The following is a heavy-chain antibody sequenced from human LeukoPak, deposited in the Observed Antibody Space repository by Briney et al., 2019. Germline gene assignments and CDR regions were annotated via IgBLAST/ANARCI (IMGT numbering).Heavy chain of an antibody. D-gene: IGHD3-3*01. CDR2: INHSGST. Sequence: PGGSLRLSCAASGFTFSSYAMSWVRQPPGKGLEWIGEINHSGSTNYNPSLKSRVTISVDTSKNQFSLKLSSVTAADTAVYYCARASWVTSEGAWGQGTLVTVSS. CDR3: ARASWVTSEGA. V-gene: IGHV4-34*01. J-gene: IGHJ5*02. CDR1: GFTFSSYA.